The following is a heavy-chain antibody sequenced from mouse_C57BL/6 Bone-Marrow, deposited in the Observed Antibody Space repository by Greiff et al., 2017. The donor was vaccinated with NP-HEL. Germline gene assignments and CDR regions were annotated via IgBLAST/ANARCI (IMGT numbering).Heavy chain of an antibody. V-gene: IGHV1-69*01. Sequence: QVQLQQPGAELVMPGASVKLSCKASGYTFTSYWMHWVKQRPGHGLEWIGEIDPSDSYTNYNQKFKGKSTLTVDKSSSTAYMQLSSLTSEDAAVYYCARHPFDYWGQGTTLTVYS. J-gene: IGHJ2*01. CDR2: IDPSDSYT. CDR1: GYTFTSYW. CDR3: ARHPFDY.